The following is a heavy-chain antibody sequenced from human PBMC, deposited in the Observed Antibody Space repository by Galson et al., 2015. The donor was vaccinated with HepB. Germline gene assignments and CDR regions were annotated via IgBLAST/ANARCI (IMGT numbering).Heavy chain of an antibody. D-gene: IGHD6-6*01. CDR3: ARARYSSSPPDF. J-gene: IGHJ4*02. Sequence: SVKVSCKASGYTFMKHGISWVRQAPGQGLEWVGWISAYNDNTNYAQKLQGRVTMTTGTSTSTAYMELRSLRSDDTAVYYCARARYSSSPPDFWGQGTLVTVSS. V-gene: IGHV1-18*01. CDR1: GYTFMKHG. CDR2: ISAYNDNT.